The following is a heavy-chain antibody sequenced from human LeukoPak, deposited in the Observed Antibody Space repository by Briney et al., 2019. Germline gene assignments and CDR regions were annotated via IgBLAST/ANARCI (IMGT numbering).Heavy chain of an antibody. CDR1: GFTFSTYA. D-gene: IGHD1-26*01. Sequence: GGSLRLSCAASGFTFSTYAMTWVRQAPGKGLEWVPGISTSGDRAYYADSVKGRFTISRDNSKNTLYLQMNSLRAEDTAEYYCARSAVGTSCCTAVDYWGQGTLVTVSS. J-gene: IGHJ4*02. CDR2: ISTSGDRA. CDR3: ARSAVGTSCCTAVDY. V-gene: IGHV3-23*01.